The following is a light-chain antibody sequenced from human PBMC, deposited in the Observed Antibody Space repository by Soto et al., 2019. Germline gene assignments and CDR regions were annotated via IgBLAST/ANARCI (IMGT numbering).Light chain of an antibody. J-gene: IGLJ2*01. Sequence: QSVLTQPASVSGSPGQSITFSCTGTSSDVGGYNYVSWYQQHPGKAPKLMIYDVSNRPSGVSNRFSGSESGNTASLTISGLQAEDEADYYCSSYTSSSTLVFGGGTKLTVL. CDR1: SSDVGGYNY. V-gene: IGLV2-14*01. CDR3: SSYTSSSTLV. CDR2: DVS.